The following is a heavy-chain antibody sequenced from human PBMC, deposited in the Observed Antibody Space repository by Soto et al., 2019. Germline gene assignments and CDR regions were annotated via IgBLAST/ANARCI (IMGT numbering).Heavy chain of an antibody. CDR1: GGSNIRDGYY. J-gene: IGHJ4*02. CDR3: ARATPAGSADF. Sequence: QVQLQXSGPGLVKPSQTLSLTCTVSGGSNIRDGYYWSWIRQHXGKGLEWIAYISYSGSSYSNPSLKSRVTISADTSKNQFSLRLTSVTAADTAVYFCARATPAGSADFWGQGTLVTVSS. CDR2: ISYSGSS. V-gene: IGHV4-31*03. D-gene: IGHD2-2*01.